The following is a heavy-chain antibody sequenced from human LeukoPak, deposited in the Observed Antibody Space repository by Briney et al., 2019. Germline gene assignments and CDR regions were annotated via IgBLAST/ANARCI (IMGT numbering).Heavy chain of an antibody. CDR1: GFTFSSYA. CDR3: AKLPVAGLYFDY. D-gene: IGHD6-19*01. CDR2: ISGSGGST. V-gene: IGHV3-23*01. J-gene: IGHJ4*02. Sequence: GGSLRLSCAASGFTFSSYAMSWVRQAPGKGLEWISAISGSGGSTYYVDSVKGRFTISRDNSKNTLYLQMNSLRVEDTAVYYCAKLPVAGLYFDYWGQGTLVTVSS.